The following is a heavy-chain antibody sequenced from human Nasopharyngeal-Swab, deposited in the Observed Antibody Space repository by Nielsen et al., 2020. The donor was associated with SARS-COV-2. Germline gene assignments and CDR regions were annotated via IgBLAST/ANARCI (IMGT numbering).Heavy chain of an antibody. CDR3: ERDFDKDR. Sequence: GESLKISCATSGFTFSPYTMTWVRQAPGKGLQWVSRVNSDGSRSGYADSVRGRFTISSDNARNTVYLQMSSLRVEDTAVYYCERDFDKDRWGQGTLVTVSS. CDR2: VNSDGSRS. J-gene: IGHJ4*02. V-gene: IGHV3-74*01. CDR1: GFTFSPYT. D-gene: IGHD3-9*01.